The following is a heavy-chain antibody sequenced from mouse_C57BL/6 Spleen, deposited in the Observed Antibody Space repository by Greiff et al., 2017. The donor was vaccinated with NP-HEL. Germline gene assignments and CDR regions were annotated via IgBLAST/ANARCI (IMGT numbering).Heavy chain of an antibody. J-gene: IGHJ4*01. CDR1: GYSITSGYY. CDR3: AREPYYYAMDY. V-gene: IGHV3-6*01. CDR2: ISYDGSN. Sequence: EVQLQQSGPGLVKPSQSLSLTCSVTGYSITSGYYWNWIRQFPGNKLEWMGYISYDGSNNYNPSLKNRISITLDTSKNQFFLKLNSVTTEDTATYYCAREPYYYAMDYWGQGTSVTVSS.